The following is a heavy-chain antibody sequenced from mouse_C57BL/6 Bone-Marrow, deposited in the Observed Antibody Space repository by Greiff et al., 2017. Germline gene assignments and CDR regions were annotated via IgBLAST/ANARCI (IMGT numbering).Heavy chain of an antibody. CDR3: ARDYPFDY. J-gene: IGHJ2*01. Sequence: EVQLQQSGPELVKPGASVKISCKASGYTFTDYYMNWVEQSHGKSLEWIGDINPNNGGTSYNQKFKGKATLTVDKSSSTAYMELRSLTSEDSAVYYCARDYPFDYWGQGTTLTVSS. CDR1: GYTFTDYY. V-gene: IGHV1-26*01. D-gene: IGHD2-4*01. CDR2: INPNNGGT.